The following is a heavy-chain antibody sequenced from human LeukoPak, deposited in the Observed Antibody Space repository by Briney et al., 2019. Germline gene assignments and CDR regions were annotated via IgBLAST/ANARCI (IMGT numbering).Heavy chain of an antibody. CDR1: GDSISSYY. V-gene: IGHV4-59*01. Sequence: SETLSLTCSVSGDSISSYYWSWIRQPPGKGLEWIGYIHCSGRTNYSPSLKSRVTISVDTSKNQFSLKLSSVTAADTAVYYCATGGVLPTANIGYWGQGTLVTVSS. CDR3: ATGGVLPTANIGY. CDR2: IHCSGRT. D-gene: IGHD2-2*01. J-gene: IGHJ4*02.